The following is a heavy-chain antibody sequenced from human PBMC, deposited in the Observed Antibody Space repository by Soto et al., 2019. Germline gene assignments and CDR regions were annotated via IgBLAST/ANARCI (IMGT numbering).Heavy chain of an antibody. CDR1: GFTFSSYS. D-gene: IGHD3-3*01. V-gene: IGHV3-21*01. CDR2: ISSSSSYI. CDR3: ARSLYDFWSGNNWFDP. Sequence: GGSLRLSCAASGFTFSSYSMNWVRQAPGKGLEWVSSISSSSSYIYYAVSVKGRFTISRDNAKNSLYLQMNSLRAEDTAVYYCARSLYDFWSGNNWFDPWGQGTLVTVSS. J-gene: IGHJ5*02.